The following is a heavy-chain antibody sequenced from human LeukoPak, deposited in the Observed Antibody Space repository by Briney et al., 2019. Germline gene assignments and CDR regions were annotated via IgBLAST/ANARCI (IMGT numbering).Heavy chain of an antibody. D-gene: IGHD6-19*01. CDR1: GGSFSGYY. J-gene: IGHJ3*02. V-gene: IGHV4-34*01. CDR2: INHSGST. CDR3: ARGRDSSGEYAFDI. Sequence: PSETLSLTCAVYGGSFSGYYWIWIRQPPGKGLECIGEINHSGSTNYNPSLKSRVTISVDTSKHQFSLKLSSVTAADTAVYYCARGRDSSGEYAFDIWGQGTMVTVSS.